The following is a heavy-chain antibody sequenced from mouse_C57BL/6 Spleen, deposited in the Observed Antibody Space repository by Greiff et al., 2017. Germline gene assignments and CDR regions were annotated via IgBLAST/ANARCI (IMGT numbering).Heavy chain of an antibody. D-gene: IGHD1-1*01. Sequence: EVQRVESGGGLVKPGGSLKLSCAASGFPFSDYGMHWVRQAPGQGLEWVAYICSGSSTIYYADTVTGRVTISRDNTKNTLFLQMTSLGYEDTAMYDCARRNYDSRGYWYFDVWGTGTTVTVSS. CDR1: GFPFSDYG. V-gene: IGHV5-17*01. CDR2: ICSGSSTI. CDR3: ARRNYDSRGYWYFDV. J-gene: IGHJ1*03.